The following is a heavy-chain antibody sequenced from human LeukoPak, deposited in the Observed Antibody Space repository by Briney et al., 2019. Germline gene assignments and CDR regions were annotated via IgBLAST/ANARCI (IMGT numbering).Heavy chain of an antibody. Sequence: ASVKVSCKASGHTFTGYYMHWVRQAPGQGLEWMGWINPNSGGTNYAQKFQGRVTMTRDTSISTAYMELSRLRSDDTAVYYCAREYYDSSGYYFQRGRFDYWGQGTLVTVSS. D-gene: IGHD3-22*01. CDR1: GHTFTGYY. V-gene: IGHV1-2*02. CDR3: AREYYDSSGYYFQRGRFDY. CDR2: INPNSGGT. J-gene: IGHJ4*02.